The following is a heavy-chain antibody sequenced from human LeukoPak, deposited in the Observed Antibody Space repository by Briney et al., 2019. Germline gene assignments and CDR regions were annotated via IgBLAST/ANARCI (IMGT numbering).Heavy chain of an antibody. CDR1: GGTFSSYA. D-gene: IGHD2-2*02. Sequence: GASVKVSCKASGGTFSSYAISWVRQAPGQGLEWMGGIIPIFGTANYAQKFQGRATITTDESTSTAYMELSSLRSEDTAVYYCARGYGVPAAINYYYYMDVWGKGTTVTVSS. CDR2: IIPIFGTA. J-gene: IGHJ6*03. CDR3: ARGYGVPAAINYYYYMDV. V-gene: IGHV1-69*05.